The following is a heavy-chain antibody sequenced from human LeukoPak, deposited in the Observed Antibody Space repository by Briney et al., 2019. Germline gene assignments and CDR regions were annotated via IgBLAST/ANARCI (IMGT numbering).Heavy chain of an antibody. J-gene: IGHJ3*02. CDR1: GDSISSGDYY. Sequence: SETLSLTCTVSGDSISSGDYYWSWIRQPAGKGLEWIGRISSSGSTNYNPSLKSRVTISVDTSKNQLSLKLSSVTAADTAVYFCARGPYSYDSSGAFDIWGQGTMVTVSS. CDR3: ARGPYSYDSSGAFDI. CDR2: ISSSGST. D-gene: IGHD3-22*01. V-gene: IGHV4-61*02.